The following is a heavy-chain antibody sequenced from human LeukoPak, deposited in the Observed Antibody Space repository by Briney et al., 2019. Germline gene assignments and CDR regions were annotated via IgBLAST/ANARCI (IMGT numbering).Heavy chain of an antibody. Sequence: GGTLRLSCAASGFTFSSYGMSWVRQAPGKGLEWVSAISGSGGSTYYADSVKGRFTISRDNSKNTLYLQMNSLRAEDTAVYYCARGGYCSGGTCHVGDYWGQGTLVTVSS. V-gene: IGHV3-23*01. CDR2: ISGSGGST. CDR1: GFTFSSYG. D-gene: IGHD2-15*01. CDR3: ARGGYCSGGTCHVGDY. J-gene: IGHJ4*02.